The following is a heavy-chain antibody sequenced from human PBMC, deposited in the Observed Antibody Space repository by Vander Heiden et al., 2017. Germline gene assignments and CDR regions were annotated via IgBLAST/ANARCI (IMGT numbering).Heavy chain of an antibody. J-gene: IGHJ5*02. CDR2: ISGSGGSK. V-gene: IGHV3-23*01. CDR3: AKEDLWDYGDYDWFDP. D-gene: IGHD4-17*01. CDR1: GFTFSSYA. Sequence: EVQLLESGGGLVQRGGSLRLSSAASGFTFSSYAMSWGRQAPGKGLEWVSAISGSGGSKYYADSVKGRFTISIDNSKNTLYLQMNSLRAEDTAVYYCAKEDLWDYGDYDWFDPWGQGTLVTVSS.